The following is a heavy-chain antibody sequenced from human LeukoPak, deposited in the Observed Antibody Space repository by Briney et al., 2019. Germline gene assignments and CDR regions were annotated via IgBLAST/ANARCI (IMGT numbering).Heavy chain of an antibody. CDR1: GFTFSSYW. Sequence: GGFLRLSCAASGFTFSSYWMTWVRQAPGKGLEWVSVIYSGGSTYYADSVKGRFTISRDNSKNTLYLQMNRLRAEDTAVYYCARGPGPIYYYYMDVWGKGTTVTVSS. CDR3: ARGPGPIYYYYMDV. V-gene: IGHV3-53*01. D-gene: IGHD3-10*01. CDR2: IYSGGST. J-gene: IGHJ6*03.